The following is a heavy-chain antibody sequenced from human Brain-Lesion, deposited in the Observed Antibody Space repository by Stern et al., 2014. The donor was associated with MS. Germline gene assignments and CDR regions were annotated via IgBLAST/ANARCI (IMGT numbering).Heavy chain of an antibody. Sequence: EVQLVESGGGLVQPGGSLKLSCVASGLTFTASALHWVRPASGKGLEWVGRIGNKANNYATAYAESVKGRVTISRDDSKNTAYLQMNSLKSEDTAVYYCTRTRAYYYYGMDVWGQGTTVTVSS. J-gene: IGHJ6*02. CDR3: TRTRAYYYYGMDV. CDR1: GLTFTASA. CDR2: IGNKANNYAT. V-gene: IGHV3-73*01.